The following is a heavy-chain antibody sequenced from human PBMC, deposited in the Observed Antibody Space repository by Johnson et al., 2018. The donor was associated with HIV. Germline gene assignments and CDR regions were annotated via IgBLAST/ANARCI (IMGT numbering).Heavy chain of an antibody. CDR1: GFTFSSHA. CDR3: AREGEGYSSSWYDAFDI. Sequence: HVQLVESGGGVVQLGRSLRLSCAASGFTFSSHAMHWVRQAPGKGLEWVTFISNDGSNKYYADSVRGRFTISRDNSKNTLYLQMNSLRAEDTAVYYCAREGEGYSSSWYDAFDIWGQGTMVTVSS. D-gene: IGHD6-13*01. J-gene: IGHJ3*02. CDR2: ISNDGSNK. V-gene: IGHV3-30*04.